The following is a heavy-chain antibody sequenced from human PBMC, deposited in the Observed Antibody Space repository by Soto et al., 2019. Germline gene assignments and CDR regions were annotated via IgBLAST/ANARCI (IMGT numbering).Heavy chain of an antibody. CDR2: ISGSGGST. CDR3: AKTVSYYYDSSGYRDY. Sequence: EVQLLESGGGLVQPGGSLRLSCAASGFTFSSYAMSWVRQAPGKGLEWVSAISGSGGSTYHADSVKGRFTISRDNSKNTLYLQMNSLRAEDTAVYYCAKTVSYYYDSSGYRDYWGQGTLVTVSS. CDR1: GFTFSSYA. D-gene: IGHD3-22*01. V-gene: IGHV3-23*01. J-gene: IGHJ4*02.